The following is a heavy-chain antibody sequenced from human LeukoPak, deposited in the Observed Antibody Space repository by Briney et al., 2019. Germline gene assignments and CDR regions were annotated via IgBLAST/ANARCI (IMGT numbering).Heavy chain of an antibody. Sequence: GTSQRFSCAASGFTFSSYAMHWVRQAPGKGLEWVATMSYGGSNKYYADSVKGRFTISRDNSKNTLYLQMNSLRVEDTAVYYCARDSLQWLIRNVFDYWGQGALVTVSS. D-gene: IGHD6-19*01. CDR3: ARDSLQWLIRNVFDY. CDR1: GFTFSSYA. CDR2: MSYGGSNK. J-gene: IGHJ4*02. V-gene: IGHV3-30-3*01.